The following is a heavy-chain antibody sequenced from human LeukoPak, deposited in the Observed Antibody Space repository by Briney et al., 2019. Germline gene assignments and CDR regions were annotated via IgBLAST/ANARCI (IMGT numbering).Heavy chain of an antibody. CDR1: GYTLTELS. D-gene: IGHD6-19*01. V-gene: IGHV1-24*01. CDR3: ATGYSSGWGSLGWFDP. CDR2: FDPEDGET. J-gene: IGHJ5*02. Sequence: ASVKVSCKVSGYTLTELSMHWVRQAPGKGLEWMGGFDPEDGETIYAQKFQGRVTMTEDTSTDTAYMELSSLRSEDTAVYYCATGYSSGWGSLGWFDPWGQGTLVTVSS.